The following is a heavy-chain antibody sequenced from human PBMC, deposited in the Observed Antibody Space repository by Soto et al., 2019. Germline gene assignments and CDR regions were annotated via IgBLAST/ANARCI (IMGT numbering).Heavy chain of an antibody. CDR1: GLSFSLST. V-gene: IGHV3-23*01. D-gene: IGHD1-20*01. J-gene: IGHJ4*02. Sequence: PGGSLRLSCVASGLSFSLSTMTWVRQAPGKGLEWVSTTGLSGRTTYYGDSVKGRFTVSRDNSRNTLDLQMSSLRAEDLAVYYCATVHNTSRSFNYWGRGTLVTVSS. CDR3: ATVHNTSRSFNY. CDR2: TGLSGRTT.